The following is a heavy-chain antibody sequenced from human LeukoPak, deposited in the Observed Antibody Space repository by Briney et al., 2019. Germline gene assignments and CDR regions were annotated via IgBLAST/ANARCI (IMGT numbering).Heavy chain of an antibody. CDR2: INPNSGGT. CDR3: ARVGYNWKGSLGY. J-gene: IGHJ4*02. V-gene: IGHV1-2*02. D-gene: IGHD1-1*01. CDR1: GYTFTGYY. Sequence: ASVKVSCKTSGYTFTGYYMHWVRQAPGQGLEWMGWINPNSGGTNYAQKFQGRVTMTRDTSISTAYMELSRLRSDDTAVYYCARVGYNWKGSLGYWGQGTLVTVSS.